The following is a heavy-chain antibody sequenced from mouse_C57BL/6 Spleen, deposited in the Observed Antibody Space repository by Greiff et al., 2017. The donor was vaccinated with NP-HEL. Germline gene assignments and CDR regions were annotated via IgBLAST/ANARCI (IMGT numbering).Heavy chain of an antibody. Sequence: VQLQQSGAELARPGASVKLSCKASGYTFTSYGISWVKQRTGQGLEWIGEIYPRSGNTYYNEKFKGKATLTADKSSSTAYMELRSLTSEDSAVYFCAPATVVASDYFDYWGQGTTLTVSS. CDR1: GYTFTSYG. V-gene: IGHV1-81*01. CDR3: APATVVASDYFDY. D-gene: IGHD1-1*01. J-gene: IGHJ2*01. CDR2: IYPRSGNT.